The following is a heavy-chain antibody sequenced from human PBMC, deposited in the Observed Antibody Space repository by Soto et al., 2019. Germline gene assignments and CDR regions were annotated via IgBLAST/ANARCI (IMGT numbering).Heavy chain of an antibody. V-gene: IGHV3-21*06. CDR2: ISSGGNTK. J-gene: IGHJ4*02. CDR1: GFTFSRYS. CDR3: ARVAY. Sequence: EVQLVESGGGLVKPGGSLRLSCVASGFTFSRYSINWFRQAPGKGLEWVSSISSGGNTKSYASSVKGRFTISRDNTKNSLYLEMNSLRPEDTAVYYCARVAYWGQGTLVTVSS.